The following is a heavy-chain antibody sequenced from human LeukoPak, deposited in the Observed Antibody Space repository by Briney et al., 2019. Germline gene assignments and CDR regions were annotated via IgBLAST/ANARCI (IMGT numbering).Heavy chain of an antibody. V-gene: IGHV4-59*01. CDR3: ARVPPIAAAGLEYRGPFDY. D-gene: IGHD6-13*01. CDR1: GGSISSYY. J-gene: IGHJ4*02. Sequence: SETLSLTCTVSGGSISSYYWSWIRQPPGKGLEWIGYIYYSGSTNYNPSLKSRVTISVDTSKNQFSLKLSSVTAADTAVYYCARVPPIAAAGLEYRGPFDYWGQGTLVTVSS. CDR2: IYYSGST.